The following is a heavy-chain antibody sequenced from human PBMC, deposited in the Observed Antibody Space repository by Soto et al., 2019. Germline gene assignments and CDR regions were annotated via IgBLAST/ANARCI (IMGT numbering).Heavy chain of an antibody. CDR2: ISGSGGST. D-gene: IGHD6-6*01. V-gene: IGHV3-23*01. CDR3: AKDTPSGEQLPPLYYFDY. Sequence: GGSLRLSCAASGFTFSSYAMSWFRQAPGKGLEWVSAISGSGGSTYYADSVKGRFTISRDNSKNTLYLQMNSLRAEDTAVYYCAKDTPSGEQLPPLYYFDYWGQGTLVTVSS. CDR1: GFTFSSYA. J-gene: IGHJ4*02.